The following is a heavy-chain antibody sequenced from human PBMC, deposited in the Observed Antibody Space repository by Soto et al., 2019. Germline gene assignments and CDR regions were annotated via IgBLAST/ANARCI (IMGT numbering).Heavy chain of an antibody. CDR3: AKDRRLELLFDAPGPFDY. J-gene: IGHJ4*02. D-gene: IGHD1-7*01. Sequence: GGSLRLSCAASGFIFENFGMSWVRQAPGKGLEWISSISGSGFKKYYADSVKGRFTISRDNSKNTLYLQMNSLRAEDTAVYYCAKDRRLELLFDAPGPFDYWGQGTLVTVSS. CDR1: GFIFENFG. CDR2: ISGSGFKK. V-gene: IGHV3-23*01.